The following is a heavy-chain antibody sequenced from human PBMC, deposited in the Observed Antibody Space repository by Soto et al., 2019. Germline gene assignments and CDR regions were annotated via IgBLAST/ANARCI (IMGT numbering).Heavy chain of an antibody. Sequence: EAQLVESGGGLVQPGGSLSLSCAAFEFTLSNYEMDWVRQAPGKGLEWVSHIGRRGSPIYYADSVKGRFTISRDNAKNSVFLQMNSLRPEDTAVYYCARVYDDYLIDAFDIWGQGTMVSVSS. CDR3: ARVYDDYLIDAFDI. J-gene: IGHJ3*02. D-gene: IGHD4-17*01. CDR1: EFTLSNYE. V-gene: IGHV3-48*03. CDR2: IGRRGSPI.